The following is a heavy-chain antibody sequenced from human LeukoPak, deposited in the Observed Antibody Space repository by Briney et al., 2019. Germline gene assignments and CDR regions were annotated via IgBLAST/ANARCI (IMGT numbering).Heavy chain of an antibody. J-gene: IGHJ4*02. Sequence: PGGSLRLSXAASGFTFSSYWMSWVRQAPGKGLEWVANIKQDGSEKYYVDSVKGRFTISRDNAKNSLYLQMNSLRAEDTAVYYCATGYSKYYFDYWGQGTLVTVSS. CDR3: ATGYSKYYFDY. D-gene: IGHD6-13*01. CDR1: GFTFSSYW. V-gene: IGHV3-7*01. CDR2: IKQDGSEK.